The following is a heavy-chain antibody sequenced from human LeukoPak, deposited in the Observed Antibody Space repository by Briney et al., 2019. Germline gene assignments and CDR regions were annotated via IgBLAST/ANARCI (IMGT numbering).Heavy chain of an antibody. CDR1: GFTFSSYE. CDR2: ISSSGSTI. CDR3: AELGITMIGGV. V-gene: IGHV3-48*03. Sequence: GGSLRLSCAASGFTFSSYEMNWVRQAPGKGLEWVSYISSSGSTIYYADSVKGRFTISRDNTKNSLYLQMNSLRAEDTAVYYCAELGITMIGGVWGKGTTVTISS. J-gene: IGHJ6*04. D-gene: IGHD3-10*02.